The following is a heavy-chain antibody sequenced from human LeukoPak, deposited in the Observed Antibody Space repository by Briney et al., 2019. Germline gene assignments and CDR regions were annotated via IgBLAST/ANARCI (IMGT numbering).Heavy chain of an antibody. D-gene: IGHD3-9*01. CDR1: GFTFSSYG. V-gene: IGHV3-30*18. CDR2: ISYDGSNK. J-gene: IGHJ4*02. CDR3: AKVSGVLRYFDWLSTPPYYFDY. Sequence: GGSRRLSCAASGFTFSSYGMHWVRQAPGKGLEWVAVISYDGSNKYYADSMKGRFTISRDNSKNTLYLQMNSLRAEETAVYYCAKVSGVLRYFDWLSTPPYYFDYWGQGTLVTVSS.